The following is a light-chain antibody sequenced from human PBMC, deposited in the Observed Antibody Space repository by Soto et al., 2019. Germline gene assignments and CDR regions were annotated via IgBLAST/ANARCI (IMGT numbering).Light chain of an antibody. V-gene: IGKV3-20*01. Sequence: EIVLTQSPGTQSLSPGERATLSCRASQSVTSTYLAWYQQRPGQTPRLLIYGASSRATGIPDRFSGSGSGTDFTLTISRLEPEHFAMYYCQQYGSSPRTFGQGTKVDIK. J-gene: IGKJ1*01. CDR3: QQYGSSPRT. CDR2: GAS. CDR1: QSVTSTY.